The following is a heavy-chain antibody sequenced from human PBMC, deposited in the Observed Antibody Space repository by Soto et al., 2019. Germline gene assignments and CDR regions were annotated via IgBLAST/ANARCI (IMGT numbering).Heavy chain of an antibody. Sequence: QVQLQESGPGLVKPSGTLSLTCAVSGGSISSSNWWSWVRQPPGKGLEWIGEIYHSGSTNYNPSLQRRVTIXVXKXXNQFSLKLSSVTAADTAVYYCARAAMGGSSWPFDYWGQGTLVTVSS. J-gene: IGHJ4*02. CDR2: IYHSGST. CDR3: ARAAMGGSSWPFDY. CDR1: GGSISSSNW. V-gene: IGHV4-4*02. D-gene: IGHD6-13*01.